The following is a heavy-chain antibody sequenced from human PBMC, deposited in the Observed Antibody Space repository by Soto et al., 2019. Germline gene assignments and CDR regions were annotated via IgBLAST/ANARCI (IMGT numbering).Heavy chain of an antibody. V-gene: IGHV4-59*01. CDR1: GGSMSGYY. D-gene: IGHD2-21*02. Sequence: SETLSLTCTVSGGSMSGYYWSWIRQPPGKGLEWIGYIYYIGSTNYNPSLRSRVTISLDTSKNQVSLKLTSVTAADTAVYYCARLPGGDGAPWGQGTLVTVSS. CDR3: ARLPGGDGAP. J-gene: IGHJ5*02. CDR2: IYYIGST.